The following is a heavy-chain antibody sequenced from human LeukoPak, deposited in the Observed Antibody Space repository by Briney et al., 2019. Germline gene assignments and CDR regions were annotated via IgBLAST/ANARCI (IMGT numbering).Heavy chain of an antibody. J-gene: IGHJ4*02. CDR1: GGSISNYL. D-gene: IGHD3-10*01. V-gene: IGHV4-59*01. Sequence: PSETLSLTCTVPGGSISNYLWSWLRQSPGQGPEWIGYISSSGTNYNPSLGSRVTISVDTSKNQFSLKLSSVTAADTAVYYCARDKSLRGNWFGNDYWGQGTLVTVSS. CDR2: ISSSGT. CDR3: ARDKSLRGNWFGNDY.